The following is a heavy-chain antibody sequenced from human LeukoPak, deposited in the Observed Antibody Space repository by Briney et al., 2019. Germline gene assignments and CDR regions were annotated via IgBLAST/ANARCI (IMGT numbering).Heavy chain of an antibody. J-gene: IGHJ3*02. CDR1: SDSPTSHF. CDR2: VFHSGTT. V-gene: IGHV4-59*08. CDR3: ARRMATVTDAFDI. Sequence: PETLSLTCNVSSDSPTSHFWSWIRHTPGQGLELNGYVFHSGTTNYSPSLKRRVTISLETSKKQFYLRLASVTAADTAVYYCARRMATVTDAFDIWGRGTMVSVSS. D-gene: IGHD5-24*01.